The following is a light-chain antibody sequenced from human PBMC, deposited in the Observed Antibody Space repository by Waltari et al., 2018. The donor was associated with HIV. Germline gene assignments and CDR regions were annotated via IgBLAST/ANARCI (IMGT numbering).Light chain of an antibody. V-gene: IGLV2-23*02. CDR1: SSDVGGYNY. CDR3: CSYAGSSTDVV. CDR2: EVS. Sequence: QSALTQPPSASGSPGQSVTISCTGTSSDVGGYNYVSWYQQHPGKAPKLLIYEVSKRPSGVSNRFSGSKSGNTASLTISGLQAEDEADYYCCSYAGSSTDVVFGGGTKLTVL. J-gene: IGLJ2*01.